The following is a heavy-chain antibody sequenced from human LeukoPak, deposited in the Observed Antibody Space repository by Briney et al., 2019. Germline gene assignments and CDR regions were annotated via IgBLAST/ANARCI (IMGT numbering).Heavy chain of an antibody. CDR3: AKEAVITYYFDC. V-gene: IGHV3-30*18. Sequence: GGSLRLSCAASGFTFSSYDMHWVRQAPGKGLEWVAVISYDGSNKYYADSVKGRFTISRDNSKNTLYLQMNSLRAEDTAVYYCAKEAVITYYFDCWGQGTLVTVSS. J-gene: IGHJ4*02. CDR1: GFTFSSYD. D-gene: IGHD2-21*01. CDR2: ISYDGSNK.